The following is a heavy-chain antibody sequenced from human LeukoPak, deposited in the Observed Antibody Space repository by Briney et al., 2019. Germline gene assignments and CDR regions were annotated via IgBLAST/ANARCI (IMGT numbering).Heavy chain of an antibody. D-gene: IGHD2-15*01. J-gene: IGHJ4*02. V-gene: IGHV5-51*01. Sequence: GESLKISCKGSGYSFTNYWIGWVRQMPGEGLEWIGIIYPGDSDTRYSPSFQGQVTISADKSISTAYLQWSSLRASDTAMYYCARQFGGFHYYFDYWGQGTLVTVSS. CDR2: IYPGDSDT. CDR1: GYSFTNYW. CDR3: ARQFGGFHYYFDY.